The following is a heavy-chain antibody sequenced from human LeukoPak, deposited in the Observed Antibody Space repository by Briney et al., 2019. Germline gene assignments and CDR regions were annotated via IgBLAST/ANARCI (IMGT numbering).Heavy chain of an antibody. CDR1: GFTFSGSA. CDR2: IRSKANNYAT. D-gene: IGHD3-22*01. Sequence: GGSLRLSCAASGFTFSGSALHWVRQASGKGLEWVGRIRSKANNYATAYAASVKGRFTISRDDSKNTAYLQMNSLKIEDTAVYYCARNYDSSGYYYDWGQGTLVTVSS. J-gene: IGHJ4*02. CDR3: ARNYDSSGYYYD. V-gene: IGHV3-73*01.